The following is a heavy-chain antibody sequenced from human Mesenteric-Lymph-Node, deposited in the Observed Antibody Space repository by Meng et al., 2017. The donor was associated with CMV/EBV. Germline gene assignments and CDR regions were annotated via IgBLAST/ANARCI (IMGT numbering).Heavy chain of an antibody. CDR2: VSETGSCL. J-gene: IGHJ6*02. Sequence: GESLKISCAASGFTFSSFEINWVRQAPGKGLEGVACVSETGSCLYYADSVKGRFTISRDNTKNSVSLQMNSLRAEDTAVYYCARFAGYYYYYAMDVWGQGTTVTVSS. V-gene: IGHV3-48*03. D-gene: IGHD6-25*01. CDR1: GFTFSSFE. CDR3: ARFAGYYYYYAMDV.